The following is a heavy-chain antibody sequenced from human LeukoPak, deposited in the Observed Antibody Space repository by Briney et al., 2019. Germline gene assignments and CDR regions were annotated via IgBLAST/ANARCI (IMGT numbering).Heavy chain of an antibody. V-gene: IGHV3-66*01. CDR3: ARGYLIDY. Sequence: GGSLGLSCAASGFTVNSNYMSWVRQAPGKGLEWVSVVYSGDRTYYADSVKGRFTISRDDSTNTLYLLMNSLRAEDTAVYYCARGYLIDYWGQGTLVTVSS. J-gene: IGHJ4*02. D-gene: IGHD1-26*01. CDR2: VYSGDRT. CDR1: GFTVNSNY.